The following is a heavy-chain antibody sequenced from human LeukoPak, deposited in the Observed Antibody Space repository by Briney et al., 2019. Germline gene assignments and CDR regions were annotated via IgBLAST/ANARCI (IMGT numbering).Heavy chain of an antibody. CDR3: ARAAYGSGVIYYYYYMDV. D-gene: IGHD3-10*01. J-gene: IGHJ6*03. V-gene: IGHV3-11*01. CDR1: GFTFSDYY. Sequence: GGSLRLSCAASGFTFSDYYMSWIRQAPGKGLKWVSYISSSGSTIYYADSVKGRFTISRDNAKNSLYLQMNSLRAEDTALYYCARAAYGSGVIYYYYYMDVWGKGTTVTISS. CDR2: ISSSGSTI.